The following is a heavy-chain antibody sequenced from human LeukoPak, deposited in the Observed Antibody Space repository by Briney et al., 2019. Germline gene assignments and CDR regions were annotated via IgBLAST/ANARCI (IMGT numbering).Heavy chain of an antibody. D-gene: IGHD3-22*01. CDR3: ARVWGSSGYYY. J-gene: IGHJ4*02. V-gene: IGHV3-74*01. CDR1: GFTFSSYW. Sequence: GGSLRLSCAASGFTFSSYWMHWVRQAPGKGLVWVSRINSDGSSTSYADSVKGRFTISRDNAKNTLYLQMNSLRAEDTAVYYCARVWGSSGYYYWGQGTLVTVSS. CDR2: INSDGSST.